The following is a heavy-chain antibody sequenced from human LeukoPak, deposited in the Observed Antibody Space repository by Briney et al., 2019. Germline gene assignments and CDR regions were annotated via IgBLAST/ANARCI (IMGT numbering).Heavy chain of an antibody. CDR2: IYYSGTT. D-gene: IGHD3-22*01. CDR1: GGSISSYY. V-gene: IGHV4-59*12. J-gene: IGHJ4*02. CDR3: ARGVEGSGYPNYFDY. Sequence: SETLSLTCTVSGGSISSYYWSWIRQPPGKGLEWIGYIYYSGTTNYNPSLKSRVTISVDTSKNQFSLKLNSVTAADTAVYYCARGVEGSGYPNYFDYWGQGTLVTVSS.